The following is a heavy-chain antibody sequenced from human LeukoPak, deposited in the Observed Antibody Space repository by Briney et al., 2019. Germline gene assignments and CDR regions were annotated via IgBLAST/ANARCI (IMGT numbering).Heavy chain of an antibody. V-gene: IGHV1-2*02. Sequence: ASVKVSCKASGYSFTGFYVHWVRQAPGQGLGWMGSIYPYNGGTNYAQAFQGRVTMTRDTSISTAYMDLSGLRSDDTAVYYCARVWSNAFDIWGQGTMVTVSS. CDR1: GYSFTGFY. D-gene: IGHD2-8*02. CDR3: ARVWSNAFDI. CDR2: IYPYNGGT. J-gene: IGHJ3*02.